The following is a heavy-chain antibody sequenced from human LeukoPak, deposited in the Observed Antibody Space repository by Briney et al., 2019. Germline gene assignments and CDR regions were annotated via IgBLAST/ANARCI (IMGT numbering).Heavy chain of an antibody. Sequence: PGGSLRLSCAASGFTFSDYWMHWVRQAPGEGLVWVSRINSDGSSTRYADSVKGRFTISRDNAKNTLYLQMNSLRAEDTAVYYCARGSDRVAVAGLNWFDPWGQGTLVTVSS. V-gene: IGHV3-74*01. CDR3: ARGSDRVAVAGLNWFDP. CDR1: GFTFSDYW. CDR2: INSDGSST. D-gene: IGHD6-19*01. J-gene: IGHJ5*02.